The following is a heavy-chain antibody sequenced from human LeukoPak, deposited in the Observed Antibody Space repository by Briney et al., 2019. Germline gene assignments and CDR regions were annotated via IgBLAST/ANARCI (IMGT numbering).Heavy chain of an antibody. D-gene: IGHD6-19*01. Sequence: SETLSLTCTVSGGSISSYYWSWIRQPPGKGLEWIGEINHGGSTNYNPSLKSRVTISVDTSKNQFSLKLSSVTAADTAVYYCASSLGYSSGWENDRAFDIWGQGTMVTVSS. V-gene: IGHV4-34*01. CDR2: INHGGST. J-gene: IGHJ3*02. CDR1: GGSISSYY. CDR3: ASSLGYSSGWENDRAFDI.